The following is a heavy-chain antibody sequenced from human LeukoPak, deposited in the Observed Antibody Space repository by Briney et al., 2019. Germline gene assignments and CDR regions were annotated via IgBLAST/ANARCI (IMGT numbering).Heavy chain of an antibody. CDR2: INPNSGGR. Sequence: ASVKVSCKASGYTFTGYYMHWVRQAPGQGLEWMGWINPNSGGRNYAQKFQGRVTMTRDTSISTAYVELSRLRSDDTAVYYCARGGSSSWYSSGSYWGQGTLVTVSS. V-gene: IGHV1-2*02. CDR3: ARGGSSSWYSSGSY. D-gene: IGHD6-13*01. J-gene: IGHJ4*02. CDR1: GYTFTGYY.